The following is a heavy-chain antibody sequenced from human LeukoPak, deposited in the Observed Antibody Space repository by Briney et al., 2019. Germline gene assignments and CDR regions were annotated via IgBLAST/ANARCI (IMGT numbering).Heavy chain of an antibody. J-gene: IGHJ5*02. Sequence: PGGSLRLSCAASGFTFDDYGMGWVRQAPGKGLEWVSGTNWNGGTTDYADSVKGRFTISRDNAKNSLYLQMNSLRAEDTAVYYCARTTTMATLVHWGQGTLVTVSS. D-gene: IGHD5-24*01. CDR2: TNWNGGTT. V-gene: IGHV3-20*04. CDR3: ARTTTMATLVH. CDR1: GFTFDDYG.